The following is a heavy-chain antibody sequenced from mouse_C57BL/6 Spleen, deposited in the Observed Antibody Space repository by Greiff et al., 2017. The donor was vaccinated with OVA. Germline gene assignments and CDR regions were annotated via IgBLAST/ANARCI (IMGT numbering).Heavy chain of an antibody. V-gene: IGHV1-62-2*01. CDR1: GYTFTEYT. J-gene: IGHJ4*01. CDR3: ARHESWRNHEGYAMDY. CDR2: FYPGSGSI. D-gene: IGHD2-1*01. Sequence: QVQLKQSGAELVKPGASVKLSCKASGYTFTEYTIHWVKQRSGQGLEWIGWFYPGSGSIKYNEKFKDKATLTADKSSSTVYMELSRLTSEDSAVYFCARHESWRNHEGYAMDYWGQGTSVTVSS.